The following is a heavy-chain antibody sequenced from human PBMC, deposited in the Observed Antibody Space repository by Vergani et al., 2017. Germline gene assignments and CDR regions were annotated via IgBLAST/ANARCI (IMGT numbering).Heavy chain of an antibody. CDR1: GASIRSSNYY. CDR2: IYYSGST. J-gene: IGHJ5*02. CDR3: AGHATVEWLVKLGWIAP. V-gene: IGHV4-39*01. Sequence: QLQLQESGPGLVKPSATLSLTCSVSGASIRSSNYYWGWIRQPPGKGLEWIAGIYYSGSTYYNPSVKSRVTISVDTSKNQFSLKLSSVTAADTAVSFCAGHATVEWLVKLGWIAPWGQGILVTVS. D-gene: IGHD6-19*01.